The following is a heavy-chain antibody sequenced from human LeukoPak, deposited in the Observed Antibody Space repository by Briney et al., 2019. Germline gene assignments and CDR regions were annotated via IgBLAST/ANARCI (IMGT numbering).Heavy chain of an antibody. J-gene: IGHJ4*02. CDR2: IYTSGST. Sequence: PSETLSLTCTVSGGSISSGSYHWSWIRQPAGKGLEWIGRIYTSGSTNYNPSLKSRVTISVDTSKNQFSLKLSSVTAADTAVYYCARGGDTALGHGIDYWGQGTLVTVSS. CDR1: GGSISSGSYH. CDR3: ARGGDTALGHGIDY. D-gene: IGHD5-18*01. V-gene: IGHV4-61*02.